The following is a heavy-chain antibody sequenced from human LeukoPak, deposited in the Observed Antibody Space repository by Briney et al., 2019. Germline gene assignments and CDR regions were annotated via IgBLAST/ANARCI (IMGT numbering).Heavy chain of an antibody. V-gene: IGHV3-9*01. J-gene: IGHJ3*02. Sequence: PGRSLRLSCAASGFTLGDYAMHWVRQAPGKGLEWVSGISWNSGSIGYADSVKGRFTISRDNAKNSLYLQMNSLRAEDTALYYCGKEICYGDYLGAFDIWGQGTMVTVSS. CDR1: GFTLGDYA. CDR3: GKEICYGDYLGAFDI. CDR2: ISWNSGSI. D-gene: IGHD4-17*01.